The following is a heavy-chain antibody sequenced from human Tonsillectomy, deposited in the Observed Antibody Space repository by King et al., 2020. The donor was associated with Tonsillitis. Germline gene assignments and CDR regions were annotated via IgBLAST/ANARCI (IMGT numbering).Heavy chain of an antibody. Sequence: DVQLVESGGGLVQPGGSLRLSCAASGFTFSNYAMSWVRQAPGKGLEWVSAISGSDGSTYYADSVKGRFTISRDNSKNTLYLQMDSLRAEDTAVYYCAKTSYSSSFGMDVWGQGTTVTVSS. CDR2: ISGSDGST. V-gene: IGHV3-23*04. D-gene: IGHD6-6*01. CDR3: AKTSYSSSFGMDV. CDR1: GFTFSNYA. J-gene: IGHJ6*02.